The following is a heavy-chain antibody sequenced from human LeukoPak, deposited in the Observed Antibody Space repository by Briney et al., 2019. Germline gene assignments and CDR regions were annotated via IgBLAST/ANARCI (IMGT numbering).Heavy chain of an antibody. Sequence: GGSLTLSCVVSGFTFSDYAMSWVRQAPGKGLEWVSGITASGGSTKYADSVKGRLTISRDDSNNKIFLQMTSLRAEDTALYYCVKDVEWLVAFDIWGHGTMVTVSS. CDR3: VKDVEWLVAFDI. CDR1: GFTFSDYA. V-gene: IGHV3-23*01. J-gene: IGHJ3*02. D-gene: IGHD5-12*01. CDR2: ITASGGST.